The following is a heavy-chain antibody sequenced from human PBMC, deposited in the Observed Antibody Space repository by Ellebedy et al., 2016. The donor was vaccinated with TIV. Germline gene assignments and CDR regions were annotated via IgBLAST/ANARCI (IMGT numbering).Heavy chain of an antibody. J-gene: IGHJ4*02. CDR1: GFTFSNAW. Sequence: PGGSLRLSCAASGFTFSNAWMSWVRQAPGKGLEWVGRIKSKTDGGKTDYAEPVKGRFTISRDDSKNTLYLQMNSLKTEDTAVYYSTTAPSMALWGQGTLVTVSS. V-gene: IGHV3-15*01. D-gene: IGHD2-2*01. CDR3: TTAPSMAL. CDR2: IKSKTDGGKT.